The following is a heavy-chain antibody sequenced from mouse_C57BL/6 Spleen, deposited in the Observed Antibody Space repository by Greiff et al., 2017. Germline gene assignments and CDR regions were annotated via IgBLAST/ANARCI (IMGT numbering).Heavy chain of an antibody. J-gene: IGHJ2*01. V-gene: IGHV1-5*01. CDR1: GYTFTSYW. D-gene: IGHD1-1*01. Sequence: EVQLQESGTVLARPGASVKMSCKTSGYTFTSYWMHWVQQRPGQGLEWIGAIYPGNSDTSYNQKFKGKAKLTAVTSASTAYMELSSLTNEDSAVYYCTRNYYGSSSYYFDYWGQGTTLTVSS. CDR2: IYPGNSDT. CDR3: TRNYYGSSSYYFDY.